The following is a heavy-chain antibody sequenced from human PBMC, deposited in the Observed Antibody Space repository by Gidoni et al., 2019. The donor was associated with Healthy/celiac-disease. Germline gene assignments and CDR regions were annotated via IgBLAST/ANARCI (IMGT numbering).Heavy chain of an antibody. V-gene: IGHV3-21*01. CDR2: ISSSSSYI. CDR1: GFTFSSYS. Sequence: EVQLVESGGGLVKPGGSLRLSCAASGFTFSSYSMNWVRQAPGKGLEWVSSISSSSSYIYYADSVKGRFTISRDNAKNSLYLQMNSLRAEDTAVYYCARDSPSVGGPPFDYWGQGTLVTVSS. D-gene: IGHD3-16*01. CDR3: ARDSPSVGGPPFDY. J-gene: IGHJ4*02.